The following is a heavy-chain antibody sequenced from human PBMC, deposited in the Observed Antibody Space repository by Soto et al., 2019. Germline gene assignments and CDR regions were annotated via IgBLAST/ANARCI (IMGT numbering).Heavy chain of an antibody. J-gene: IGHJ3*02. Sequence: PGESLKISCKGSGYSFTSYWIGWVRQMPGKGLEWMGIIYPGDSDTRYSPSFQGQVTISADKSISTAYLQWSSLKASDSAMYYCARRGYCSGGVCFSAAFDIWGQGTMVTVSS. CDR2: IYPGDSDT. V-gene: IGHV5-51*01. CDR3: ARRGYCSGGVCFSAAFDI. CDR1: GYSFTSYW. D-gene: IGHD2-15*01.